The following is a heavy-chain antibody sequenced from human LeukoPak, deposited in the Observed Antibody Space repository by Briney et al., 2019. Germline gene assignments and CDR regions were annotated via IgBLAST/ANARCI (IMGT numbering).Heavy chain of an antibody. V-gene: IGHV4-34*01. CDR1: GEPFRRYY. D-gene: IGHD6-13*01. Sequence: PSETLSLLCAVCGEPFRRYYWSWIRQPPGKGLEWIGEINHSGSTKHNPSLKSRVTISVDTSKNQFSLKLSSVTAADTAVYYCARGSSSWYEIDYWGQGTLVTVSS. CDR3: ARGSSSWYEIDY. J-gene: IGHJ4*02. CDR2: INHSGST.